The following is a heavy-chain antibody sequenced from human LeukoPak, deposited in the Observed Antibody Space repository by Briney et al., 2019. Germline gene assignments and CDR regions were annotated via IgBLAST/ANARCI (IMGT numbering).Heavy chain of an antibody. CDR3: AKDYSSSWYDGLDY. D-gene: IGHD6-13*01. CDR1: GFTFSSYG. V-gene: IGHV3-30*18. CDR2: ISYDGSNK. Sequence: GGSLRLSCAASGFTFSSYGMHWVRQAPGKGLEWVAVISYDGSNKYYVDSVKGRFTISRDNSKNTLYLQMNSLRAEGTAVYYCAKDYSSSWYDGLDYWGQGTLVTVSS. J-gene: IGHJ4*02.